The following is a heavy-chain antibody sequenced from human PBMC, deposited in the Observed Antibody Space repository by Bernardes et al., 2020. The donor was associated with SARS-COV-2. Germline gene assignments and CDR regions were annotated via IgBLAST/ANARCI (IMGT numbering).Heavy chain of an antibody. D-gene: IGHD3-9*01. CDR2: MDFKGDT. CDR1: GSSVSGYY. CDR3: ARSTSQLDILAYDY. J-gene: IGHJ4*02. Sequence: SETLSLTCAVYGSSVSGYYWTWIRRPPGQGLEWIGDMDFKGDTNYNPSLKSRVALSADTSQNQIYLKMTSVTVADTAVYYCARSTSQLDILAYDYWGQGVLVTVSA. V-gene: IGHV4-34*01.